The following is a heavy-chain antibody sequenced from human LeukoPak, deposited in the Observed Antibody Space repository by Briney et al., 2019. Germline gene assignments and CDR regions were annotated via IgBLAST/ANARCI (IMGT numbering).Heavy chain of an antibody. Sequence: SETLSLTCTVSGGSISSYYWSWIRQPPGKGLEWIGYIYYSGSTNYNPSLKSRVTMSVDTSKNQFSLKLSSVTAADTAVYYCARGWYCSSTSCYPCYMDVWGKGTTVTVSS. V-gene: IGHV4-59*01. CDR3: ARGWYCSSTSCYPCYMDV. J-gene: IGHJ6*03. D-gene: IGHD2-2*01. CDR2: IYYSGST. CDR1: GGSISSYY.